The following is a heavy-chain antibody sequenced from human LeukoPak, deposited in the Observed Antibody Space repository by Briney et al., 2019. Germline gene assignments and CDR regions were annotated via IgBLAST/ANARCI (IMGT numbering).Heavy chain of an antibody. CDR2: IYYSGIT. J-gene: IGHJ5*02. V-gene: IGHV4-59*01. D-gene: IGHD3-16*01. CDR3: ARGENWFDP. CDR1: GGSIRGYY. Sequence: SETLSLTCTVSGGSIRGYYWSWIRQPPGKRLEYIGYIYYSGITNYNPSLKSRVTISVDTSKNQFSLKLSSVTAADTAVYYCARGENWFDPWGQGTLVTVSS.